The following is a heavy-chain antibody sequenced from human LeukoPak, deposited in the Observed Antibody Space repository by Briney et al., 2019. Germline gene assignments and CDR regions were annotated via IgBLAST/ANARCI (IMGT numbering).Heavy chain of an antibody. Sequence: PSETLSLTCAVYGGSFSGYYWSWIRQPPGKGLEWIGEINHSGSTNYNPSLKSRVTISVDTSMNQFSLKLSSVTAADTAVYYCARVVYSSSWFPFDYWGQGTLVTASS. CDR1: GGSFSGYY. CDR2: INHSGST. V-gene: IGHV4-34*01. J-gene: IGHJ4*02. D-gene: IGHD6-13*01. CDR3: ARVVYSSSWFPFDY.